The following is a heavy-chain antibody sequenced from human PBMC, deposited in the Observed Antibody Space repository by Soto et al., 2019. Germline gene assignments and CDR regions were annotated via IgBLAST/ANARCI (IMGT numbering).Heavy chain of an antibody. J-gene: IGHJ5*02. Sequence: SETLSLTCTVSGGSISSYYWSWIRQPPGKGLKWIGYIYYSGSTNHNPSLKSRVTISVDTSKNQFSLKLSSVTAADTAVYYCARVGVLRFLEWYPGWFDPWGQGTLVTVSS. D-gene: IGHD3-3*01. CDR1: GGSISSYY. V-gene: IGHV4-59*01. CDR3: ARVGVLRFLEWYPGWFDP. CDR2: IYYSGST.